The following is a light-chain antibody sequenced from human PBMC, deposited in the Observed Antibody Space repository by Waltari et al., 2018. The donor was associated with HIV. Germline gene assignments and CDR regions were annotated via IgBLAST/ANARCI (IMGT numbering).Light chain of an antibody. CDR2: RNS. CDR3: EAWDDSLSGFCI. Sequence: QSVLTQPPSASGTPGQRVTISCSGSESNIGTNSVNWYQQLPGTAPKLIIYRNSQRPSGVPARFSGSKSGTSASLAISGLQSEDEGDYYCEAWDDSLSGFCIFGTGTTVTVL. J-gene: IGLJ1*01. CDR1: ESNIGTNS. V-gene: IGLV1-44*01.